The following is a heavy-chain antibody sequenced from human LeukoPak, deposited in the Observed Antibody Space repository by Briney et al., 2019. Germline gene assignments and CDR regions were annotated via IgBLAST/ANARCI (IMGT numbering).Heavy chain of an antibody. V-gene: IGHV4-31*03. Sequence: PSQTLSLTCTVSGGSISSGGYYWSWIRQHPGKGLEWIGYIYYSGSAYYNPSLKSRVTISVDTSENQFSLKLSSVTAADTAVYYGARVTNGSVTKEDYGGQGPWSPSPQ. CDR1: GGSISSGGYY. CDR2: IYYSGSA. J-gene: IGHJ4*02. D-gene: IGHD3-10*01. CDR3: ARVTNGSVTKEDY.